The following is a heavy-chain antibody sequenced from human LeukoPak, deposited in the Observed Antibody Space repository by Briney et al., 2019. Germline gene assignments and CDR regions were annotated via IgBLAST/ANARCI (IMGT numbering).Heavy chain of an antibody. Sequence: SETLSLTCTVSGGSISSSSYYWGWIRRPPGKGLEWIGSIYYSGSTYYNPSLKSRVTISVDTSKNQFSLKLSSVTAADTAVYYCARHAGYNPNEYYFDYWGQGTLVTVSS. CDR3: ARHAGYNPNEYYFDY. CDR1: GGSISSSSYY. D-gene: IGHD5-24*01. CDR2: IYYSGST. J-gene: IGHJ4*02. V-gene: IGHV4-39*01.